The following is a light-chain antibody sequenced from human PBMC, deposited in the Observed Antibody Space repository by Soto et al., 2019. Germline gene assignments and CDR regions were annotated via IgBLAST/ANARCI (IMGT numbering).Light chain of an antibody. V-gene: IGKV1-5*03. CDR1: QSISSW. Sequence: DIQMTQSPSTLSASVGDRVTITCRASQSISSWLAWYQQKPGRAPKLLIYKASSLESGVPSRFIGSGSGTEFTLTISSLQPDDFATYYCQQYNSQWTFGQGTKVDI. CDR2: KAS. J-gene: IGKJ1*01. CDR3: QQYNSQWT.